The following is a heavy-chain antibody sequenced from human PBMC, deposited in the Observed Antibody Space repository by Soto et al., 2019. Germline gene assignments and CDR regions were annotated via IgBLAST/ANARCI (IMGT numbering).Heavy chain of an antibody. V-gene: IGHV4-30-2*01. Sequence: QLQLQESGSGLVKPSQTLSLTCAVSGGSISSGGYSWSWIRQPPGKGLEWIGYIYHSGSTYYNPSLMSRVTIAVDRSKNQFSLKLSSVTAADTDVYYCAAGGGLPRYYWGQGTLVTVSS. CDR3: AAGGGLPRYY. CDR2: IYHSGST. J-gene: IGHJ4*02. CDR1: GGSISSGGYS. D-gene: IGHD5-12*01.